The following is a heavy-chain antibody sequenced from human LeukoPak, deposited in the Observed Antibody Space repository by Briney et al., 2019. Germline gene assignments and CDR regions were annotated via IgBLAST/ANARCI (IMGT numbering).Heavy chain of an antibody. CDR1: GFTFSNYG. D-gene: IGHD3-10*01. CDR2: ISYDGNNK. CDR3: ARGRSITLLRGVAMSDGFDI. V-gene: IGHV3-30*03. J-gene: IGHJ3*02. Sequence: GGSLRLSCAASGFTFSNYGMHWVRQAPGKGLEWVAVISYDGNNKYYADSVKGRFAISRDNSKNTLYLQMNSLRAEDTAVYYCARGRSITLLRGVAMSDGFDIWGQGAMVAVSS.